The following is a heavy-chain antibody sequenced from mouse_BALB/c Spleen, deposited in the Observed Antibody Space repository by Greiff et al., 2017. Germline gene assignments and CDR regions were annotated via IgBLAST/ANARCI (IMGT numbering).Heavy chain of an antibody. CDR2: IYPSDSYT. CDR1: GYTFTSYW. CDR3: TRGFYFDY. Sequence: QVQLQQPVAELVRPGASVKLSCKASGYTFTSYWINWVKQRPGQGLEWIGNIYPSDSYTNYNQKFKDKATLTVDKSSSTAYMQLSSPTSEDSAVYYCTRGFYFDYWGQGTTLTVSS. J-gene: IGHJ2*01. V-gene: IGHV1-69*02.